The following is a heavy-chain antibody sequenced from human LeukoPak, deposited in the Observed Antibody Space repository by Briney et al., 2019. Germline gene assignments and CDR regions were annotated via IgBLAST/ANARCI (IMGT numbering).Heavy chain of an antibody. V-gene: IGHV6-1*01. Sequence: SQTLSVTCAISGDSVSSNSAAWNWIRQSPSRGLEWLGRTYYRSNWYNDYAVPVKSRITINPDTSKNQFSLQLNSVTPEDTAIYYCARFIVASGSFDYWGQGTLVTVSS. CDR1: GDSVSSNSAA. CDR3: ARFIVASGSFDY. CDR2: TYYRSNWYN. J-gene: IGHJ4*02. D-gene: IGHD6-13*01.